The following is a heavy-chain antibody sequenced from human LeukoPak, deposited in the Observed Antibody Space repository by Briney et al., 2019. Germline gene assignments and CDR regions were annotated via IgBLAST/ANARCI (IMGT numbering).Heavy chain of an antibody. CDR3: AREVGATKVHDY. D-gene: IGHD1-26*01. V-gene: IGHV4-59*01. J-gene: IGHJ4*02. CDR1: GDSINNYY. Sequence: SETLSLTCTVSGDSINNYYWSWIRQPPGKGLEWIGNINYSGSSNSNPSLQSRATISVDMSKNQFSLKLSSVTAADTAVYYCAREVGATKVHDYWGQGTLVTVSS. CDR2: INYSGSS.